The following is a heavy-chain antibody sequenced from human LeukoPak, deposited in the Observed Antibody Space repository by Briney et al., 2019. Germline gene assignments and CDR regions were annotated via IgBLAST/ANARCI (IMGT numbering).Heavy chain of an antibody. Sequence: SETLSLTCTVPDGSVSGYYWSWIRQPPGKGLEWIGYIYYSGSTNYNPSLKSRVTISVDTSENQFSLKLTSVTAAATAVYYCARDREYSSSGLVWFDPWGHGILVTVSS. D-gene: IGHD6-6*01. J-gene: IGHJ5*02. CDR1: DGSVSGYY. V-gene: IGHV4-59*02. CDR2: IYYSGST. CDR3: ARDREYSSSGLVWFDP.